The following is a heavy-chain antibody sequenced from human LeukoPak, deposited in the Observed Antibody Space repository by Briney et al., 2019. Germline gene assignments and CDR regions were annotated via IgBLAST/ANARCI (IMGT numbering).Heavy chain of an antibody. V-gene: IGHV3-23*01. Sequence: GASLRLSCGTSGFTFSSYGMTRVRQAPGKGLEWVSSINSSGGIAYYADSVKGRFTISRDNSRNTLFLQMNSLRAEDTAIYYCAKDQGELRFDPWGQGTLVTVSS. CDR1: GFTFSSYG. J-gene: IGHJ5*02. D-gene: IGHD1-26*01. CDR2: INSSGGIA. CDR3: AKDQGELRFDP.